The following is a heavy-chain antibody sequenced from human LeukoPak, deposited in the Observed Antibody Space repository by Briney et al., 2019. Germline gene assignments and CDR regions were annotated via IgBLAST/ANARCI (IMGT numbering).Heavy chain of an antibody. Sequence: ASVKVSCKTSGYTFSDYYIHWVRQAPGQGLEWMGWINPNSGGTNYAQRFQGRVTATRDTSISTAYMELSRLRSDDTAVYYCARVIRYCTNGVCSNWFDPWGQGTLVTVSS. CDR2: INPNSGGT. CDR3: ARVIRYCTNGVCSNWFDP. V-gene: IGHV1-2*02. J-gene: IGHJ5*02. D-gene: IGHD2-8*01. CDR1: GYTFSDYY.